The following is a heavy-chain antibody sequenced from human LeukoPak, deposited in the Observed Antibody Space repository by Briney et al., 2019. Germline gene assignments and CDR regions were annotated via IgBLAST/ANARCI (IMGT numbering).Heavy chain of an antibody. CDR2: IYPGDSDT. CDR3: ARRTSLPPYYYDSSGYYGGNDAFEI. V-gene: IGHV5-51*01. Sequence: GAPRKISCKGSGSSFTSYWIGWVRQMPGKGLEWMGIIYPGDSDTRYSPSFPGQVTISADKSSSSAPPQWSSLKASDTAMYYCARRTSLPPYYYDSSGYYGGNDAFEIWGQGTLVAVSS. CDR1: GSSFTSYW. D-gene: IGHD3-22*01. J-gene: IGHJ3*02.